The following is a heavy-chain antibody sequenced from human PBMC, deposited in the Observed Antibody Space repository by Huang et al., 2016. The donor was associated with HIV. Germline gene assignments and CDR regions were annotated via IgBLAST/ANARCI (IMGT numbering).Heavy chain of an antibody. D-gene: IGHD3-10*01. CDR1: GYTFTTYH. CDR3: ARALLLFGLGSPLDF. J-gene: IGHJ4*02. CDR2: INPSGAST. Sequence: QVQLVQSGAEVKKPGASVKISCTASGYTFTTYHMHWVRQAPGQGLEWMGMINPSGASTRYAQTCQGRVTMTSDTSTSTVYMELSSLTPEDTAVYYCARALLLFGLGSPLDFWGQGSLVTVSS. V-gene: IGHV1-46*01.